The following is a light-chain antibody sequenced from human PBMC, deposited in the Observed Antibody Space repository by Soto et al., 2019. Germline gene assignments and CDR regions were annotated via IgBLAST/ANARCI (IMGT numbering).Light chain of an antibody. Sequence: EIVMTQSPASLSVSPGETATLSCRASQRVGVNLAWYQQEPGQAPRLLIYHASTRATGVPARFSGSGSGTDFTLTISSLQSEDIAFFYCQQYDSWPRTFGQGTKVEIK. CDR3: QQYDSWPRT. J-gene: IGKJ1*01. CDR1: QRVGVN. CDR2: HAS. V-gene: IGKV3-15*01.